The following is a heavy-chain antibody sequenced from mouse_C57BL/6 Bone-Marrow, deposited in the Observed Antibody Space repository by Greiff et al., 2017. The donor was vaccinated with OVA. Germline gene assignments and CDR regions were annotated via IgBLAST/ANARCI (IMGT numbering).Heavy chain of an antibody. Sequence: EVKLVESEGGLVQPGSSMKLSCTASGFTFSDYYMAWVRQVPEKGLEWVANINYDGSSTYYLDSLKSRFIISRDNAKNILYLQMSSLKSEDTATYYCARRGSLYGSSPAFDVWGTGTTVTVSS. CDR1: GFTFSDYY. J-gene: IGHJ1*03. V-gene: IGHV5-16*01. CDR3: ARRGSLYGSSPAFDV. D-gene: IGHD1-1*01. CDR2: INYDGSST.